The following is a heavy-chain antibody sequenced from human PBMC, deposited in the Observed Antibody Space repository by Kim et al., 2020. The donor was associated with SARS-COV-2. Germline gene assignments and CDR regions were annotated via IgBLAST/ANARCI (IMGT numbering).Heavy chain of an antibody. J-gene: IGHJ3*02. Sequence: SETLSLTCTVSGGSISSSSYYWGWIRQPPGKGLEWIGSIYYSGSTYYNPSLKSRVTISVDTSKNQFSLKLSSVTAADTAVYYCAVGYCSSTSCYDAFDIWGQGTMVTVSS. V-gene: IGHV4-39*01. CDR2: IYYSGST. CDR1: GGSISSSSYY. CDR3: AVGYCSSTSCYDAFDI. D-gene: IGHD2-2*01.